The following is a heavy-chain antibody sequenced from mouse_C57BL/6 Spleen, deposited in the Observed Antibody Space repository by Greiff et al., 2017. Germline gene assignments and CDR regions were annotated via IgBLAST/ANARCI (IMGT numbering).Heavy chain of an antibody. D-gene: IGHD4-1*01. CDR1: GFTFSSYA. J-gene: IGHJ1*03. V-gene: IGHV5-4*01. CDR3: ARGSGTPYWYFDV. Sequence: VQLVESGGGLVKPGGSLKLSCAASGFTFSSYAMSWVRQTPEKRLEWVATISDGGSYPYYPDNVKGRFTISRDNAKNNLYLQMSHLKSEDTAMHYCARGSGTPYWYFDVWGTGTTVTVSS. CDR2: ISDGGSYP.